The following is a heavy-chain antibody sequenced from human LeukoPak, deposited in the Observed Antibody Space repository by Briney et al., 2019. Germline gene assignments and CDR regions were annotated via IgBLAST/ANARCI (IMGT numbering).Heavy chain of an antibody. CDR2: IYYSGST. Sequence: SETLSLTCTVSGGSISSGDYYWSWIRQPLGKGLEWIGYIYYSGSTYYSPSLKSRLTLSVDTSKNHFSLKLSSVTAADTAVYYCARSGGYSSPLTRWGQGTLVTVSS. J-gene: IGHJ4*02. V-gene: IGHV4-30-4*01. CDR3: ARSGGYSSPLTR. CDR1: GGSISSGDYY. D-gene: IGHD6-13*01.